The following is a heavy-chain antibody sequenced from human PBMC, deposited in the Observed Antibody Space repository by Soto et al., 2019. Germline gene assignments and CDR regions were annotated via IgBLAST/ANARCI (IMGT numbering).Heavy chain of an antibody. J-gene: IGHJ4*02. D-gene: IGHD2-2*02. Sequence: QVQLVQSGAEVKKPGSSEKVSCKASGGTFSSYTISWVLQAPGQGLEWMGRIIPILGIANYAQKFQGRVTITADKSTSTAYMELSSLRSEDTAVYFCAMEYCSSTSCYRDYWGQGTLVTVSS. CDR2: IIPILGIA. V-gene: IGHV1-69*02. CDR1: GGTFSSYT. CDR3: AMEYCSSTSCYRDY.